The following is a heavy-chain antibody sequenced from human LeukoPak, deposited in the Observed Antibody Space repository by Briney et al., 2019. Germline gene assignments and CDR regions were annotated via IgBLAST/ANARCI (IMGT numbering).Heavy chain of an antibody. CDR2: INPNSGGT. CDR1: GYTFTGYY. J-gene: IGHJ6*02. Sequence: VASVKVSCKASGYTFTGYYMHWVRQAPGQGLEWMGWINPNSGGTNYAQKFQGRVTMTRDTSISTAYMELSRLRSDDTAVYYCARDVVATGFHYYYYGMDVWGQGTTVTVSS. V-gene: IGHV1-2*02. CDR3: ARDVVATGFHYYYYGMDV. D-gene: IGHD5-12*01.